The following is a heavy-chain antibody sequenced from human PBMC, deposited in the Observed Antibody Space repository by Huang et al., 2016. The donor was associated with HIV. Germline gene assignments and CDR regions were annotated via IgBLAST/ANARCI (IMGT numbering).Heavy chain of an antibody. CDR1: GYSFAKYW. J-gene: IGHJ6*02. Sequence: EEQLVQSGAEVKKPGESLKISCEGSGYSFAKYWFDWVRQMPGKGLEWMGFIYPDDSDNSYSPSFQGQVAISADKSISTAYLQWSSLKASDTAMYYCARLDTARNYYYYGLDVWGQGTSVIVSS. V-gene: IGHV5-51*01. D-gene: IGHD5-18*01. CDR2: IYPDDSDN. CDR3: ARLDTARNYYYYGLDV.